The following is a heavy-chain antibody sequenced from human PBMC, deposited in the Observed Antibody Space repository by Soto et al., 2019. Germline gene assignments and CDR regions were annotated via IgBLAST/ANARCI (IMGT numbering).Heavy chain of an antibody. V-gene: IGHV5-51*01. Sequence: GESLKISCKGSGYSFTSYWIAWVRQMPGKGLECMGIIYPGDSDTRYSPSFQGQVTISADKSSAYLQWNSLEASDTAMYYCARWYSSGLDYLDYWGQGTLVTVSS. CDR3: ARWYSSGLDYLDY. CDR2: IYPGDSDT. D-gene: IGHD6-19*01. J-gene: IGHJ4*02. CDR1: GYSFTSYW.